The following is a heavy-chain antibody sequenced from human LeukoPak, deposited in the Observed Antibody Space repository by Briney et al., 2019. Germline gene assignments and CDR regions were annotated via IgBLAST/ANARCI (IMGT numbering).Heavy chain of an antibody. V-gene: IGHV4-59*12. J-gene: IGHJ4*02. CDR2: IYYSGST. D-gene: IGHD2-2*01. Sequence: SETLSLTCTVSGGSINSYYWSWIRQPPGKGLEWIGSIYYSGSTYYNPSLKSRVTISVDTSKNQFSLKLSSVTAADTAVYYCARDVVVVPAARGFFDYWGQGTLVTVSS. CDR3: ARDVVVVPAARGFFDY. CDR1: GGSINSYY.